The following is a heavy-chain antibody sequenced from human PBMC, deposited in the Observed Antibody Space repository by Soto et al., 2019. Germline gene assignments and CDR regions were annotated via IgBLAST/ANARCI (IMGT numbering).Heavy chain of an antibody. V-gene: IGHV4-39*02. CDR1: GGSMSSSSTYY. J-gene: IGHJ6*02. Sequence: SETLSLTCTVSGGSMSSSSTYYWGWMRQPPGKGLEWIASFFIGGNTYYNPSVKSRVTISVDTSKNEFSLKLSSVTAADTAVYYCARDYYTFGGVLGKYYYGMDVWGQGATVTVSS. D-gene: IGHD3-16*01. CDR2: FFIGGNT. CDR3: ARDYYTFGGVLGKYYYGMDV.